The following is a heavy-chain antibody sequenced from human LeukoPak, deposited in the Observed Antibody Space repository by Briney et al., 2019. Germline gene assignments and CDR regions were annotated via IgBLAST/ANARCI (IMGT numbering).Heavy chain of an antibody. Sequence: GGSLRLSSAASGFTFSSYWMSWVRQAPGKGLEWVANIKQDGSEKYYVDSVKGRFTISRDNAKNSLYLQMNSLQAEDTPVYYCARDSGYCSSTSCYADPDEAFDIWGQGATCSVSS. CDR2: IKQDGSEK. D-gene: IGHD2-2*03. CDR1: GFTFSSYW. J-gene: IGHJ3*02. V-gene: IGHV3-7*04. CDR3: ARDSGYCSSTSCYADPDEAFDI.